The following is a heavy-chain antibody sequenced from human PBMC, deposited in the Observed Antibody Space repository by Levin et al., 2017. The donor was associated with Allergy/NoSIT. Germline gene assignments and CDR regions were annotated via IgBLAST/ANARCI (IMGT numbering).Heavy chain of an antibody. CDR2: IFYSGTT. CDR1: GGSISSYY. V-gene: IGHV4-59*01. CDR3: ARSSRDGYAYFDC. J-gene: IGHJ4*02. Sequence: PGGSLRLSCTVSGGSISSYYWSWIRQPPGKGLEWIGYIFYSGTTNYNPSLKSRVTISVDTSKNQFSLKLSSVTAADTAVYYCARSSRDGYAYFDCWGQGTLVTVSS. D-gene: IGHD5-24*01.